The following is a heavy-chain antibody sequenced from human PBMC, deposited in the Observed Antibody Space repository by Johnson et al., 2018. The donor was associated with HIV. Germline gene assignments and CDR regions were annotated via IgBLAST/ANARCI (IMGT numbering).Heavy chain of an antibody. D-gene: IGHD6-19*01. CDR3: AGDAVISSDWYNVDSFDI. Sequence: MLLVESGGGLVQPGGSLRLSCAASGFIISSYWMTWVRQAPGKGLEWVANIKKDGSEKYYVDSVKGRFTISRDNAKNSLYLQMNTVRAEATAVYYCAGDAVISSDWYNVDSFDIWGQGTMVTVSS. CDR1: GFIISSYW. V-gene: IGHV3-7*05. CDR2: IKKDGSEK. J-gene: IGHJ3*02.